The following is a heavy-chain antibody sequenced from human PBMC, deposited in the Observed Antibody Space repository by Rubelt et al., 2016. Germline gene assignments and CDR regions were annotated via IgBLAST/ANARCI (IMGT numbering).Heavy chain of an antibody. CDR3: AGGAERGSGDYVGY. Sequence: QVQLVQSGAEVKKPGALVKVSCKASGYTFTGYYMHWVRQAPGQGLEWMGWINPNSGGTYYACKFQGLVTSSRETSISTAYMELSRLRSDDTAVYYCAGGAERGSGDYVGYWGQGTLVTVSS. J-gene: IGHJ4*02. D-gene: IGHD1-14*01. V-gene: IGHV1-2*04. CDR1: GYTFTGYY. CDR2: INPNSGGT.